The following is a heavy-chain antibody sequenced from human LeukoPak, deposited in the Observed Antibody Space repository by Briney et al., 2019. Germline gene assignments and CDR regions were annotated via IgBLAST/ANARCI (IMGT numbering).Heavy chain of an antibody. CDR2: IKQDGSEK. J-gene: IGHJ4*02. CDR1: GFTFSSYW. Sequence: GGSLRLSCAASGFTFSSYWMSWVRQAPGKGPEWVANIKQDGSEKYYVDSVKGRFTISRDNAKNSLYLQMNSLRAEDTAVYYCARGTYSSSFQFDYWGQGTLVTVSS. D-gene: IGHD6-6*01. V-gene: IGHV3-7*01. CDR3: ARGTYSSSFQFDY.